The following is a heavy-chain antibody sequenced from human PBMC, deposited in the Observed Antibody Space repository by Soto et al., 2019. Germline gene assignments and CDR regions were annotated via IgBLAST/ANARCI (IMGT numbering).Heavy chain of an antibody. V-gene: IGHV3-23*01. CDR2: ISGSGGST. Sequence: LRLSCAASGFTFSSYAMSWVRQAPGKGLEWVSAISGSGGSTYYADSVKGRFTISRDNSKNTLYLQMNSLRAEDTAVYYCAKESGGYSSSWYWVPFDYWGQGTLVTVSS. CDR3: AKESGGYSSSWYWVPFDY. J-gene: IGHJ4*02. D-gene: IGHD6-13*01. CDR1: GFTFSSYA.